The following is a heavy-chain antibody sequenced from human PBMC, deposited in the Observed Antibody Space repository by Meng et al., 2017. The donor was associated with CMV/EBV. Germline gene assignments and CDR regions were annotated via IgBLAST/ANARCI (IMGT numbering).Heavy chain of an antibody. CDR1: GFSVSRND. CDR3: GSLKQQVGGIYWHLDL. D-gene: IGHD1/OR15-1a*01. J-gene: IGHJ2*01. Sequence: GESLKISCAASGFSVSRNDMSWVRQAPGKGLGWVSIILGGGNTYYADSVKGRFTISRDNYRHTLYLQMNSLRTEDTALYYCGSLKQQVGGIYWHLDLWGRGTLVTVSS. V-gene: IGHV3-66*02. CDR2: ILGGGNT.